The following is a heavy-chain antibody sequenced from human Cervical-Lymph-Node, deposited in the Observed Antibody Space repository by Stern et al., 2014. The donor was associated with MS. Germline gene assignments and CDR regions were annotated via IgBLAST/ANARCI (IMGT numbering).Heavy chain of an antibody. CDR3: AKYSSSWNSFGFDP. V-gene: IGHV2-5*02. J-gene: IGHJ5*02. D-gene: IGHD6-13*01. CDR2: IYWDDDK. Sequence: QVTLKESGPTLVKPTQTLTLTCTFSGFSLSTSGVGVGWIRQPPGKALEWLALIYWDDDKRYSPSLKSRLTITKDTSKNQVVLTMTNMDPVDTATYYCAKYSSSWNSFGFDPWGQGTLVTVSS. CDR1: GFSLSTSGVG.